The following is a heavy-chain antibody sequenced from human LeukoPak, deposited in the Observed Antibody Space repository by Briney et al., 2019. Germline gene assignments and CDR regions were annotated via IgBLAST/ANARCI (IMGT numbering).Heavy chain of an antibody. CDR3: ARSLARPSDY. CDR2: INHSGST. CDR1: GGSSSGYY. Sequence: SETLSLTCAVYGGSSSGYYWSWIRQPPGKGLEWIGEINHSGSTNYNPSLKSRVTISVDTSKNQFSLKLSSVTAADTAVYYCARSLARPSDYWGQGTLVTVSS. D-gene: IGHD6-6*01. V-gene: IGHV4-34*01. J-gene: IGHJ4*02.